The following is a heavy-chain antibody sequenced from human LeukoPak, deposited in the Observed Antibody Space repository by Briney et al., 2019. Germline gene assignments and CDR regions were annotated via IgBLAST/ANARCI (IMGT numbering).Heavy chain of an antibody. V-gene: IGHV3-30*18. CDR1: GFTFNSYG. D-gene: IGHD6-13*01. Sequence: GGSLRLSCAASGFTFNSYGMHWVRQAPGKGLEWVAVISYDGSNKYYADSVKGRFTISRDNSKNTLYLQMNSLRAEDTAVYYCAKPGSSSWYGAFDYWGQGTLVTVSS. J-gene: IGHJ4*02. CDR2: ISYDGSNK. CDR3: AKPGSSSWYGAFDY.